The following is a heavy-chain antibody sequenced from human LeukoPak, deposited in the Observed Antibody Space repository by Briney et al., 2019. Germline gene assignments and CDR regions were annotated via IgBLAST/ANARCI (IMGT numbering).Heavy chain of an antibody. J-gene: IGHJ4*02. CDR2: IWNDGTNK. CDR3: ARDIVVVTSPGDY. V-gene: IGHV3-33*01. CDR1: GYTFSYFG. D-gene: IGHD2-21*02. Sequence: PGRSLRLSCAASGYTFSYFGMHWVRQAPGEGLGWVAVIWNDGTNKYYADSVKGRFTISRDNSKNTLYLQMNSLRAEDTAVYYCARDIVVVTSPGDYWGQGTLVTVSS.